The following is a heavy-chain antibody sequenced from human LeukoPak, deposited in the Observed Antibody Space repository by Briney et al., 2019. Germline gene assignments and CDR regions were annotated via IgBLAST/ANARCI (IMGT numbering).Heavy chain of an antibody. CDR1: GYTFTAYY. CDR2: INPNSGGT. D-gene: IGHD2-2*01. CDR3: TRDHCTSINCYEYNYYGMDV. J-gene: IGHJ6*02. Sequence: ASVKVSCKASGYTFTAYYIHWVRRAPGQGLEWMGWINPNSGGTESAQKFRGRVTMTRDTSISTAYMELSRLRSDDTAVYYCTRDHCTSINCYEYNYYGMDVWGQGTTVTVSS. V-gene: IGHV1-2*02.